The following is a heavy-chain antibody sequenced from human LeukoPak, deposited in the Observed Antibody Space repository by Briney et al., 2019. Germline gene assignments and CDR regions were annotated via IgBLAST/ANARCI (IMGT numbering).Heavy chain of an antibody. D-gene: IGHD6-19*01. Sequence: PSETLSLTCTVSGGSISSFYWSWIRQPAGKGLEWIGRIYSTGSTNNNPSLESRVTMSVDTSENRFSLKLRSVTAADTAVYFCARLGRAVAGTTYYYYDYMDVWGKGTTVTVSS. CDR1: GGSISSFY. CDR2: IYSTGST. CDR3: ARLGRAVAGTTYYYYDYMDV. V-gene: IGHV4-4*07. J-gene: IGHJ6*03.